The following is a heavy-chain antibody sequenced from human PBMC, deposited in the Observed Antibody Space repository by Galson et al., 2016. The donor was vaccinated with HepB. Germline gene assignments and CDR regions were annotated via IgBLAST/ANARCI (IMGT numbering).Heavy chain of an antibody. V-gene: IGHV4-4*02. CDR2: ISHTGNS. CDR1: GVSISGGYW. Sequence: SETLSLTCGVSGVSISGGYWWSWVRQPPGKGLEWIGEISHTGNSNCDPSLKRRVIMSVDKSKNQVPLKVRSMTVADTAVYYCTRVRHPSGWDDRLYYYGMDVWGQGTMVIVSS. D-gene: IGHD6-19*01. CDR3: TRVRHPSGWDDRLYYYGMDV. J-gene: IGHJ6*02.